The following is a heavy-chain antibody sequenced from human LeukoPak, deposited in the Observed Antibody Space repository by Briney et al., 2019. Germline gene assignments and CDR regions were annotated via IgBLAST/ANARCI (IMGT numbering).Heavy chain of an antibody. CDR3: ARDLAYSRLDY. V-gene: IGHV3-7*01. J-gene: IGHJ4*02. CDR1: GLTFSSSW. CDR2: INPDGNKK. Sequence: GGSLRLSCAVSGLTFSSSWMDWVRQAPGKGLEWVASINPDGNKKYSADSVKGRFTISRDNAENSLYLQMNSLRVEDTAFHYCARDLAYSRLDYWGQGMLVTVSS. D-gene: IGHD5-18*01.